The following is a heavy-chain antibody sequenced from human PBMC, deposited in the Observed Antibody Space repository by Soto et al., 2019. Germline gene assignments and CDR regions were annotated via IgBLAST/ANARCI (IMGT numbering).Heavy chain of an antibody. CDR1: GFTFSSYA. J-gene: IGHJ4*02. D-gene: IGHD3-22*01. V-gene: IGHV3-23*01. CDR3: AKASYDSSGYPDY. Sequence: GGSLRLSCAASGFTFSSYAMTWVRQAPGKGLEWVSAISGSGGSTYYADSVKGRFTISRDNSKNTLYLQMNSLRAEDTAVYSCAKASYDSSGYPDYWGQGTLVTVS. CDR2: ISGSGGST.